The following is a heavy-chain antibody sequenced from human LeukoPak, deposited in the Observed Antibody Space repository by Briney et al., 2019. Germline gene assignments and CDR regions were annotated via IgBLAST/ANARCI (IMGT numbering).Heavy chain of an antibody. CDR1: GFTFSRFA. J-gene: IGHJ4*02. CDR3: AKDGLWSRDGYNFDY. V-gene: IGHV3-23*01. D-gene: IGHD5-24*01. CDR2: IGGLGEST. Sequence: PGGSLRLSCEASGFTFSRFAMTWVRPAPGKGLEWVSTIGGLGESTNYADSVKGRFTISRDNSKNTLYLQMNNLRAEDTAVYYCAKDGLWSRDGYNFDYWGQGTLVTVSS.